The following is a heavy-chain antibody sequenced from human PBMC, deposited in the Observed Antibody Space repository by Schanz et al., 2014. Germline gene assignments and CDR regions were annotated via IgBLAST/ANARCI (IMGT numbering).Heavy chain of an antibody. D-gene: IGHD2-21*02. V-gene: IGHV3-30*04. J-gene: IGHJ3*01. CDR2: ISTDGTNT. CDR3: TRDRGALVTHNDALNL. Sequence: QVQLVESGGGVVQPGRSLRLSCAASGFTFRGHAMHWVRQAPGKGLEKVAAISTDGTNTYYAASVRGRFTISRDNSKXXXYLQMDSLRSEDXXXXYCTRDRGALVTHNDALNLWGQGTMVSVSS. CDR1: GFTFRGHA.